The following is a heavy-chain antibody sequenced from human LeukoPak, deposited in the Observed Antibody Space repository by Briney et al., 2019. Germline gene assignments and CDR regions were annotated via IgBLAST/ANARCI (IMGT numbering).Heavy chain of an antibody. CDR2: VSHSGSS. V-gene: IGHV4-34*01. Sequence: SETLSLTCAVYGGPFRGFFWSWIRQAPGKGLEWIGEVSHSGSSNYNPSLKSRINISLDTSKSQFSLRLTSVTAADTAVYYCANPGYSSDGDYWGQGTLVTVSS. CDR3: ANPGYSSDGDY. CDR1: GGPFRGFF. D-gene: IGHD6-25*01. J-gene: IGHJ4*02.